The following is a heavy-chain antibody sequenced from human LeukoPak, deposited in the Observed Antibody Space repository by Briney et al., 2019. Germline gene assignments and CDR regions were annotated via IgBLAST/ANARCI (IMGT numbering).Heavy chain of an antibody. V-gene: IGHV1-69*13. D-gene: IGHD3-9*01. CDR3: ARGLYDILTGYYQNWFDP. CDR2: IIPIFGTA. CDR1: GYTFTSYG. Sequence: SVKVSCKASGYTFTSYGISWVRQAPGQGLEWMGGIIPIFGTANYAQKFQGRVTITADESTSTAYMELSSLRSEDTAVYYCARGLYDILTGYYQNWFDPWGQGTLVTVSS. J-gene: IGHJ5*02.